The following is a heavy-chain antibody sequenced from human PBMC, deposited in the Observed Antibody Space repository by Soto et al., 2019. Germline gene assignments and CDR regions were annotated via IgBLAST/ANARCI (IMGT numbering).Heavy chain of an antibody. CDR1: GFTFSSYA. CDR2: VSGSAGST. J-gene: IGHJ6*03. Sequence: GGSLRLSCAASGFTFSSYAMSWVRQAPGKGLEWLSAVSGSAGSTYYADSVKGRFTISRDNSKNTLYLQMNSVRAEDTAIYHCTGSSHPGEKYYMDVWGKGTTVTVSS. D-gene: IGHD3-16*01. CDR3: TGSSHPGEKYYMDV. V-gene: IGHV3-23*01.